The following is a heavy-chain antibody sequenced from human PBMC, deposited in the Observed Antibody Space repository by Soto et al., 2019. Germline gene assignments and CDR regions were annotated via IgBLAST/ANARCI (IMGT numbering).Heavy chain of an antibody. CDR1: GVSITSGSYY. V-gene: IGHV4-30-4*01. Sequence: HVQLQESGPGPVTPSQTLSLSCTVSGVSITSGSYYWTWVRQSPGKGLEWIGYRYYRGNSYYNPSLNGRATISVDTSNTQFSLKLTSVTAADTAVYYCARGGYDTSGQTFIGWGPDCWGQGTLVTVSS. D-gene: IGHD3-22*01. CDR3: ARGGYDTSGQTFIGWGPDC. J-gene: IGHJ4*02. CDR2: RYYRGNS.